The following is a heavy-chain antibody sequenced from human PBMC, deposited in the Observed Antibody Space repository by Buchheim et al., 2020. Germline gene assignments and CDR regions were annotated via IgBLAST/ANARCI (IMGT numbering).Heavy chain of an antibody. Sequence: QVQLVQSGAEVKKPGASVKFSCKASGYTFTSYYMHWVRQPPGQGLEWMGIINPSGGSTSYAQKFQGRVTMPRDTPTSTAYMELSSLRSEDTAVYYCATYYYDSSGRDHDYWGQGTL. CDR3: ATYYYDSSGRDHDY. J-gene: IGHJ4*02. CDR2: INPSGGST. V-gene: IGHV1-46*03. D-gene: IGHD3-22*01. CDR1: GYTFTSYY.